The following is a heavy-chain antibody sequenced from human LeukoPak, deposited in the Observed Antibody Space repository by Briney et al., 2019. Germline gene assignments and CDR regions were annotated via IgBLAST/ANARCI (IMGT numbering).Heavy chain of an antibody. CDR1: GFTFSDYY. CDR3: ARAPTSSWYDY. V-gene: IGHV3-53*01. CDR2: IYSGGST. D-gene: IGHD6-13*01. Sequence: PGGSLRLSCVASGFTFSDYYMSWIRQAPGKGLEWVSVIYSGGSTYYADSVKGRFTISRDTSKNTLYLQMNSLRAEDTALYYCARAPTSSWYDYWGQGTLVTASS. J-gene: IGHJ4*02.